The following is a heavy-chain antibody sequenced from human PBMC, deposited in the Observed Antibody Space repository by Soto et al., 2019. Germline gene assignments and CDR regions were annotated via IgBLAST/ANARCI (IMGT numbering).Heavy chain of an antibody. J-gene: IGHJ4*02. V-gene: IGHV5-51*01. D-gene: IGHD3-3*01. CDR2: ICPSDSDT. CDR1: GYNFAGYW. Sequence: GESLKISCKGSGYNFAGYWIAWVRQMPGKGLELMGIICPSDSDTRYRPSFQGQVTISADKSISSAYLQWSSLRASDTAMYYCAREGVSTRTFDYWGQGTPVTVSS. CDR3: AREGVSTRTFDY.